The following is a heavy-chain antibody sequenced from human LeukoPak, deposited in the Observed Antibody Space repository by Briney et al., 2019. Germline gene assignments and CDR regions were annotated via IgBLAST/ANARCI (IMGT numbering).Heavy chain of an antibody. CDR2: IYYSGSS. Sequence: SETLSLTCTVSGGSISSSYWSWIRQPPGKGLEWIGYIYYSGSSSYNPSLKSRVTMSVDTSKNQFSLKVSSVTAADTAIYYCARRLYDSSGYYLDYWGQGTLVTVSS. J-gene: IGHJ4*02. D-gene: IGHD3-22*01. CDR1: GGSISSSY. CDR3: ARRLYDSSGYYLDY. V-gene: IGHV4-59*01.